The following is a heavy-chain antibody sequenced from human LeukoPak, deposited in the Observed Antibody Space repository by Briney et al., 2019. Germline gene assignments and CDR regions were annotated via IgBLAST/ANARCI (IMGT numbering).Heavy chain of an antibody. Sequence: GASVKVSCKASGYTFTSYYMHWVRQAPGQGLEWMGIINPSGGSTSYAQKFQGRVTMTRDTSTSTVYMELSSLRSEDTAVYYCASIVYYDSSGHQTPGAFDIWGQGTMVTVSS. CDR1: GYTFTSYY. J-gene: IGHJ3*02. CDR3: ASIVYYDSSGHQTPGAFDI. D-gene: IGHD3-22*01. CDR2: INPSGGST. V-gene: IGHV1-46*01.